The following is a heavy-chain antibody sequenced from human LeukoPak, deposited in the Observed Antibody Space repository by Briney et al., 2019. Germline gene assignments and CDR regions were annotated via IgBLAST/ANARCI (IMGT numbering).Heavy chain of an antibody. J-gene: IGHJ4*02. CDR1: GDSVSSNSAA. V-gene: IGHV6-1*01. CDR3: ARDTRGNYFYFDH. D-gene: IGHD1-26*01. CDR2: TYYRSKWYN. Sequence: SQTLSLTCAISGDSVSSNSAAWNWLRQSPSRGLEWLGRTYYRSKWYNDYELSVKSRITINPDTSKNQFSLQLNSVTPEDTAVYYCARDTRGNYFYFDHGGQGTLVTVSS.